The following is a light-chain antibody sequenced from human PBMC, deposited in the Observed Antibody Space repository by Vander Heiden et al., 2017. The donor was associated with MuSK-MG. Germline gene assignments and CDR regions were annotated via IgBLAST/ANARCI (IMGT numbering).Light chain of an antibody. V-gene: IGLV3-21*02. Sequence: SYILTQPPSVSVAPGQTAKITCGGDNISIRSVHWYQQRPGQAPVLVVYEDSARPSGVPERFSGSNSGNTATLTINRVVAGDEADFYCQVWDSDSDHVVFGGGTKLTVL. CDR2: EDS. CDR1: NISIRS. CDR3: QVWDSDSDHVV. J-gene: IGLJ2*01.